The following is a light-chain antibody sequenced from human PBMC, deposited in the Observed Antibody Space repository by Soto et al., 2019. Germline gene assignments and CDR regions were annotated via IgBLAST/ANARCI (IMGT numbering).Light chain of an antibody. Sequence: SALTQPASVSGSPGQSITISCTGTSGDIGTYYLVSWYQQHPGRAPKLIIFEGNKRPSGVSNRFSASKSGNTASLAISGLQAEDEADYHCCSYAGRSTVICGGGTKLTVL. CDR3: CSYAGRSTVI. V-gene: IGLV2-23*01. CDR2: EGN. J-gene: IGLJ2*01. CDR1: SGDIGTYYL.